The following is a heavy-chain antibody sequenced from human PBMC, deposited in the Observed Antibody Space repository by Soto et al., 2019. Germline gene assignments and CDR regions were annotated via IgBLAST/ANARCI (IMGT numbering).Heavy chain of an antibody. CDR2: MFYSGLT. V-gene: IGHV4-39*01. Sequence: PSETLSLTCSVSGYSVTSSDYYLSCIRQPPGKGLELIGSMFYSGLTYYNPSLKSRVTLSVDTSKNQFSVRLNSVTAADTAVYYCAPLSVSLSGPYGIHVWGQGTTVTVSS. D-gene: IGHD2-15*01. J-gene: IGHJ6*02. CDR1: GYSVTSSDYY. CDR3: APLSVSLSGPYGIHV.